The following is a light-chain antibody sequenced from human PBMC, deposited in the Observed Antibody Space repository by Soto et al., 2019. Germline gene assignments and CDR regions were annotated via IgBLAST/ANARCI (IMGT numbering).Light chain of an antibody. Sequence: EIVLTQSPATLSLSPGESATLSCRASQSVSSYLAWYQQKPGQAPRLLVYDASNRAPGIPARFSGSGSGTDFTLTISNLEPEDFAVYYCQQRSNLPLITFGPGTKVDIK. CDR1: QSVSSY. J-gene: IGKJ3*01. V-gene: IGKV3-11*01. CDR3: QQRSNLPLIT. CDR2: DAS.